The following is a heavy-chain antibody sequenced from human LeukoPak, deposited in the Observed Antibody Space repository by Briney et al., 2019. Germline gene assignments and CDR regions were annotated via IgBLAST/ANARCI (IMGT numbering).Heavy chain of an antibody. V-gene: IGHV3-48*03. CDR3: ARDYYGSGSYYNAYYGMDV. D-gene: IGHD3-10*01. J-gene: IGHJ6*02. Sequence: GGSLRLSCAASEFTFSIYNMNWVRQAPGKGLEWVSYISSRGDTIYYADSVRGRITISRDNAKKSLFLQMHSLRAEDTAVYYCARDYYGSGSYYNAYYGMDVWGQGATVTVSS. CDR1: EFTFSIYN. CDR2: ISSRGDTI.